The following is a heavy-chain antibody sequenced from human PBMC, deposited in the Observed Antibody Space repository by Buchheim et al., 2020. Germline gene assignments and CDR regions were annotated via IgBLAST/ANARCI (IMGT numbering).Heavy chain of an antibody. J-gene: IGHJ6*02. CDR1: GFNFRSYS. Sequence: EVQLVESGGGLVKPGGSLRLSCAASGFNFRSYSLNWVRQGPGKGLEWVSSISTSNIYFADSVKVRFTISRDNAKNSLYLQMNSLRAEDTAVYYCAKDQGDVVAVIYYYGTDVWGQGTT. D-gene: IGHD2-15*01. CDR2: ISTSNI. V-gene: IGHV3-21*06. CDR3: AKDQGDVVAVIYYYGTDV.